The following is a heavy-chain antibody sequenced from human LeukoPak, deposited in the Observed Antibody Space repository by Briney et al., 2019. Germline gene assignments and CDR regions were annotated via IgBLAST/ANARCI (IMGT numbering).Heavy chain of an antibody. J-gene: IGHJ3*02. CDR2: IYYSGST. V-gene: IGHV4-31*03. Sequence: PSQTLSLTCTVSGGSISSGGYYWSWIRQHPGKGLEWIGYIYYSGSTYYNPSLKSRVTISVDTSKNQFSLKLSSVTAADTAVYYCARYYYPDYGGNLEAFDIWGQGTMVTVSS. D-gene: IGHD4-23*01. CDR3: ARYYYPDYGGNLEAFDI. CDR1: GGSISSGGYY.